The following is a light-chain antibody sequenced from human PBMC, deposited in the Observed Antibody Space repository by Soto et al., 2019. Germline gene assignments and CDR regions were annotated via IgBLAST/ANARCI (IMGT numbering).Light chain of an antibody. CDR3: QHYNNWPPLT. Sequence: EIVMTQSPATLSVSPGERATLSCRASQSVTTNLAWYQQKPGQAPRLLIYGASTRATGVAARFSGSGSGTEFTLTISSLQPEDFAVYYCQHYNNWPPLTFGGGTKVEIK. CDR1: QSVTTN. J-gene: IGKJ4*01. V-gene: IGKV3-15*01. CDR2: GAS.